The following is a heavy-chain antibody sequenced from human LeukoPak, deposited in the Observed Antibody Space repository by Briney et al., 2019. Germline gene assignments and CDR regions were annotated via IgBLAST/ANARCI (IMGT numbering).Heavy chain of an antibody. J-gene: IGHJ4*02. CDR1: GFTFSNAW. CDR2: IKSKTDGGTT. D-gene: IGHD5-18*01. CDR3: TTDLVQLWLRDY. V-gene: IGHV3-15*01. Sequence: GGSLRLSCAASGFTFSNAWMSWVRQAPGKGLEWVGRIKSKTDGGTTDYAAPVQGRFTISRDDSKNTLYLQMNSLKTEDTAVYYCTTDLVQLWLRDYWGQGTLVTVSS.